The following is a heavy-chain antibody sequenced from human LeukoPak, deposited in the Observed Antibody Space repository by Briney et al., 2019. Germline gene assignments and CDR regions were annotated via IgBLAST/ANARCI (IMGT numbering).Heavy chain of an antibody. Sequence: GGSLRLSCVLSGLTFSDAWMSWVRQAPGKGLEWVGRIRNDRITNYAAPVQGRFSISRDNSKNTFYLQMNSLKTEDTGMYFCTWMATIFTVDYWGQGTLVTVSS. J-gene: IGHJ4*02. CDR2: IRNDRIT. CDR3: TWMATIFTVDY. CDR1: GLTFSDAW. V-gene: IGHV3-15*01. D-gene: IGHD5-12*01.